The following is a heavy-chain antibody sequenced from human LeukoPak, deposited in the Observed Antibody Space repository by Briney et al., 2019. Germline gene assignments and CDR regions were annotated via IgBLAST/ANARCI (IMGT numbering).Heavy chain of an antibody. CDR1: GFTFSNFA. Sequence: PGGSLRLSCAASGFTFSNFAMGWVRQAPGKGLEWVSSISGGGGTTYYADSVKGRFTISRDNSKNTLYLQMNSLRAEDTAVYYCAKPPSEWLPDDYWGQGTLVTVSS. CDR3: AKPPSEWLPDDY. J-gene: IGHJ4*02. CDR2: ISGGGGTT. D-gene: IGHD3-3*01. V-gene: IGHV3-23*01.